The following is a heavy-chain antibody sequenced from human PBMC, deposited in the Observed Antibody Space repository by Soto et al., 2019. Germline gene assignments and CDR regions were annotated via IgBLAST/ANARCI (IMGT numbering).Heavy chain of an antibody. CDR3: AKDLRIAVAGNGGYYGMDV. CDR2: ISYDGSNK. Sequence: QVQLVESGGGVVQPGRSLRLSCAASGFTFSSYGMHWVRQAPGKGLEWVAVISYDGSNKYYADSVKGRFTISRDNSKNTLYLQMNSLRAEDTAVYYCAKDLRIAVAGNGGYYGMDVWGQGTTVTVSS. D-gene: IGHD6-19*01. V-gene: IGHV3-30*18. J-gene: IGHJ6*02. CDR1: GFTFSSYG.